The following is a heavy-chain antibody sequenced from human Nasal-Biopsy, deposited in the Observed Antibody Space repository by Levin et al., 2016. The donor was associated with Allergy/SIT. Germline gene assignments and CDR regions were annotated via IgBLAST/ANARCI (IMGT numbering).Heavy chain of an antibody. CDR2: IIPFHDIV. V-gene: IGHV1-69*04. Sequence: SVKVSCKTSGYRFDTYAINWVRQAPGQGLEWMGRIIPFHDIVNYARKFHDRITISADKSTGTAYMELSSLRSEDTAVYWCARDGAVDPAMAIGREYWGQGTPIAVSS. J-gene: IGHJ4*02. D-gene: IGHD5-18*01. CDR1: GYRFDTYA. CDR3: ARDGAVDPAMAIGREY.